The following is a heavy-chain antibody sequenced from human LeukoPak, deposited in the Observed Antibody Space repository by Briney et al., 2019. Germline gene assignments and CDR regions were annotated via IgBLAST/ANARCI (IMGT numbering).Heavy chain of an antibody. CDR3: AKDSHDSSGCYQYPEYFRH. D-gene: IGHD3-22*01. Sequence: PGGSLRLSCAASGFTFSSYAMSWVRQAPGKGLEWVSAISGSGGSTYYADSVKARFTISRDNSKNTLYLQMNSLRAEDTAVYYCAKDSHDSSGCYQYPEYFRHWGQGTLVTVSS. CDR1: GFTFSSYA. V-gene: IGHV3-23*01. J-gene: IGHJ1*01. CDR2: ISGSGGST.